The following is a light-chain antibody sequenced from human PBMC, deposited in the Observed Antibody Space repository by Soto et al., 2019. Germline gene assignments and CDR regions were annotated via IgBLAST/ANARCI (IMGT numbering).Light chain of an antibody. CDR1: SSDVGGYNF. J-gene: IGLJ2*01. Sequence: ALTQPASVSGSPGQSITISCTGTSSDVGGYNFVSWYQQHPGKAPKLIIYEVTDRPSGVSNRFSGSQSGSTASLTISGLQAEDEADYYCSSYTRRNTLAFGGGTKLTVL. V-gene: IGLV2-14*01. CDR3: SSYTRRNTLA. CDR2: EVT.